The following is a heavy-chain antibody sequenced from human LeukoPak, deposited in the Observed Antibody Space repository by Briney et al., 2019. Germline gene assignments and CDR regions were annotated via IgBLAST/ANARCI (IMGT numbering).Heavy chain of an antibody. J-gene: IGHJ4*02. CDR1: GGSFGGYY. CDR3: ARLPCSSTSCSFDY. V-gene: IGHV4-34*01. D-gene: IGHD2-2*01. Sequence: SETLSLTCAVYGGSFGGYYWSWIRQPPGKGLEWIGEINHSGSTNYNPSLKSRVTISVDTSKNQFSLKLSSVTAADTAVYYCARLPCSSTSCSFDYWGQGTLVTVSS. CDR2: INHSGST.